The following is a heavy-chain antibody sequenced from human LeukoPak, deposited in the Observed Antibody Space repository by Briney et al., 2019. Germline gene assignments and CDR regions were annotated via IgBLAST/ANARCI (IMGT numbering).Heavy chain of an antibody. Sequence: GGSLRLSCAASGFTFSSYWMSWVRQAPGKGLEWVSGITGSGGTTSYADPVKGRFTISRDNSKNTVYLQMNSPRAEDTAAYYCAKDGNWARFESWGQGTLVTVSS. V-gene: IGHV3-23*01. D-gene: IGHD7-27*01. J-gene: IGHJ4*02. CDR2: ITGSGGTT. CDR1: GFTFSSYW. CDR3: AKDGNWARFES.